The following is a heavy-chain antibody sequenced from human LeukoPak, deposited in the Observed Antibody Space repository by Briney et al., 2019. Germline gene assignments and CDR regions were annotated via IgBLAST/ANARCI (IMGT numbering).Heavy chain of an antibody. D-gene: IGHD1-26*01. CDR1: GFTFSSYE. CDR2: ISSSGSTI. CDR3: ARDRGGSWNYYYMDV. V-gene: IGHV3-48*03. J-gene: IGHJ6*03. Sequence: GGSLRLSCAASGFTFSSYEMNWVRQAPGKGLEWVSYISSSGSTIYYADSVKGRFTISRDNAKNSLYLQMNSLRAEDTAVYYCARDRGGSWNYYYMDVWGKGTTVTVSS.